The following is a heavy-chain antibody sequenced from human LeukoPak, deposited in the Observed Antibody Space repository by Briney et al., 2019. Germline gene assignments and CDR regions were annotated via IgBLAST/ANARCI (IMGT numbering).Heavy chain of an antibody. CDR3: AREEDGMDV. J-gene: IGHJ6*02. Sequence: ASVKVSCKASGYTFTSFDINWVRQATGQGLEWMGWMNPNINKAGYAQKFQGRVTLTMNTSISTAYMELSSLRSEDTAVYYCAREEDGMDVWGQGTTVTVSS. CDR1: GYTFTSFD. V-gene: IGHV1-8*01. CDR2: MNPNINKA.